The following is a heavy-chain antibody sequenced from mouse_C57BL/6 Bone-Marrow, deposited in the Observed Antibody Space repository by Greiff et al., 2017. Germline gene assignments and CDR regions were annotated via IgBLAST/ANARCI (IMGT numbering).Heavy chain of an antibody. CDR3: ARWGMVTTPAY. CDR1: GFNFKNTY. D-gene: IGHD2-13*01. J-gene: IGHJ3*01. V-gene: IGHV14-3*01. Sequence: VQLKESVAELVRPGASVKLSCTASGFNFKNTYMHWVKQRPEQGLEWIGRIDPANGNTKYAPKFQGKATITADTSSNTACLQRSSLTSEDTAIYYCARWGMVTTPAYGGQGTLGTVSA. CDR2: IDPANGNT.